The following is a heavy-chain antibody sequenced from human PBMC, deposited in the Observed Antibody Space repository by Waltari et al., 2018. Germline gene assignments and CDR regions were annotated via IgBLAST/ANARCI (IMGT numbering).Heavy chain of an antibody. CDR1: GFTFSTHW. V-gene: IGHV3-7*01. Sequence: EVQLVESGGGLVQPGGSLRLSCAASGFTFSTHWMSWVRQAPGKGRERVANIKQAGSVKDSVDSGKCRFTISRDNAKNSVYLQMNSLGVEDTAVYYCARSRKSRPRYFDYWGQGTLVTVSS. CDR3: ARSRKSRPRYFDY. J-gene: IGHJ4*02. CDR2: IKQAGSVK.